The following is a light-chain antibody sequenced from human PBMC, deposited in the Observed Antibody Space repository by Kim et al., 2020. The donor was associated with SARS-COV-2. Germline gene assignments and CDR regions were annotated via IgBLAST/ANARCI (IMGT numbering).Light chain of an antibody. J-gene: IGLJ2*01. CDR1: KLGDKY. CDR2: QDS. CDR3: QAWDSYVV. Sequence: SYELTQPPSVSVSPGQTASITCSGDKLGDKYACWYRQKPGQSPVLVIYQDSKRPSGIPERFSGSNSGNTATLTISGTQAMDEADYYCQAWDSYVVFGGGT. V-gene: IGLV3-1*01.